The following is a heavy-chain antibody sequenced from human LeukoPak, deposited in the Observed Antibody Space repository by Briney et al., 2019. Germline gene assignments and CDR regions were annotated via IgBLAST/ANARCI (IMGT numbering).Heavy chain of an antibody. D-gene: IGHD2-21*02. J-gene: IGHJ4*02. CDR2: ISSSSSYI. V-gene: IGHV3-21*01. CDR3: ARDGCGGDCYPYYFDY. CDR1: GFTFSSYE. Sequence: GGSLRLSCAASGFTFSSYEMNWVRQAPGKGLEWVSSISSSSSYIYYADSVKGRFTISRDNAKNSLYLQMNSLRAEDTAVYYCARDGCGGDCYPYYFDYWGQGTLVTVSS.